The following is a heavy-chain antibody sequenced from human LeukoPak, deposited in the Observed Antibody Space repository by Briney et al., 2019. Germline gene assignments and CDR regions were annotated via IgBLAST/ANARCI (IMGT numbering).Heavy chain of an antibody. J-gene: IGHJ5*02. Sequence: PGGSLRLSCAASGFTFSDYYMSWIRQAPGKGLEWVATIRTDSAETYYADSVKGRFTISRDNAKNSLYLQMNSLRAEDTALYYCAKDIGPYYYDSRGGRGFDPWGQGTLVTVSS. D-gene: IGHD3-22*01. CDR2: IRTDSAET. V-gene: IGHV3-7*03. CDR1: GFTFSDYY. CDR3: AKDIGPYYYDSRGGRGFDP.